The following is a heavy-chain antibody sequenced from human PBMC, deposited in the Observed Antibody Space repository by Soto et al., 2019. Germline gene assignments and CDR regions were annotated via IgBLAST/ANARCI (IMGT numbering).Heavy chain of an antibody. CDR1: GCTFSSYA. V-gene: IGHV1-69*01. Sequence: QVQLVQSGAEVKKPGSSVKVSCKASGCTFSSYAISLVRAAPGQGLEWVGGIIPILGTANYAQKFQGRVTITADYSTSAAYMELRSLRAEDPAVYYCARALVVPAALYDYYGMDVLGQRTTVTVSS. CDR2: IIPILGTA. D-gene: IGHD2-2*01. CDR3: ARALVVPAALYDYYGMDV. J-gene: IGHJ6*02.